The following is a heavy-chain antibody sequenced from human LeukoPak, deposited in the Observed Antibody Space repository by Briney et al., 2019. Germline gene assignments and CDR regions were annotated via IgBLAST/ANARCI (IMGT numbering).Heavy chain of an antibody. CDR2: INNDGSST. V-gene: IGHV3-74*01. CDR3: ARRRDSGSLQHFDY. J-gene: IGHJ4*02. D-gene: IGHD1-26*01. Sequence: GGSLRLSCAASGFTFSNHWMHWVRQAPGKGLVWVSRINNDGSSTVYVDSVKGRFTISRNNAKNSLYLQMNSLRAEDTAVYYCARRRDSGSLQHFDYWGQGTLVTVSS. CDR1: GFTFSNHW.